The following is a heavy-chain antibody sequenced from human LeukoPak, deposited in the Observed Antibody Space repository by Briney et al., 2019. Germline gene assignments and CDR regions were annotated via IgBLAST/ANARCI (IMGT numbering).Heavy chain of an antibody. D-gene: IGHD3-10*01. CDR3: AKSHHDYYGSGSYLGP. Sequence: GGSLRLSCAASGFTFSSYAMSWVRQAPGKGLEWVSAISGSGGSTYYADSVKGRFTISRDNSKNTLYLQMNSLRAEDTAVYYCAKSHHDYYGSGSYLGPWGQGTLVTVSS. CDR1: GFTFSSYA. CDR2: ISGSGGST. J-gene: IGHJ5*02. V-gene: IGHV3-23*01.